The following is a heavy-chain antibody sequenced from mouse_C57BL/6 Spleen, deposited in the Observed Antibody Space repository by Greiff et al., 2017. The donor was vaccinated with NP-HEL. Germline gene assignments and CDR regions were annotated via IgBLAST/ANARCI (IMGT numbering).Heavy chain of an antibody. CDR1: GYAFSSSW. J-gene: IGHJ2*01. D-gene: IGHD1-1*01. CDR3: ARSYYGSSLFDY. CDR2: IYPGDGDT. Sequence: VQRVESGPELVKPGASVKISCKASGYAFSSSWMNWVKQRPGKGLEWIGRIYPGDGDTNYNGKFKGKATLTADKSSSTAYMQLSSLTSEDSAVYFCARSYYGSSLFDYWGQGTTLTVSS. V-gene: IGHV1-82*01.